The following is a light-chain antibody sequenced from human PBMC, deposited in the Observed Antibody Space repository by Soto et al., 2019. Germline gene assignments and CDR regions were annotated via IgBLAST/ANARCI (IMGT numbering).Light chain of an antibody. CDR1: QGISNS. V-gene: IGKV1-27*01. Sequence: DIQMTQSPSSLSASVGDRVTITCRASQGISNSLAWYQQNAGKCPKLLIYAASNLQSGVPSRFSGSGSGTDFSLTISSLQPEDVATYYCQTYNSARVTFGGGTKVEIK. CDR2: AAS. J-gene: IGKJ4*01. CDR3: QTYNSARVT.